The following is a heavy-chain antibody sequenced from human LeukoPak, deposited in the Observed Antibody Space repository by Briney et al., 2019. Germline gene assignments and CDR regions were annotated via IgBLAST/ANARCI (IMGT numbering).Heavy chain of an antibody. J-gene: IGHJ4*02. CDR3: AREYSSGWGFNX. V-gene: IGHV3-23*01. CDR1: GFTFSSYA. CDR2: ISGSGGST. D-gene: IGHD6-19*01. Sequence: QPGGSLRLSCAASGFTFSSYAMSWVRQAPGKGLEWVSAISGSGGSTYYADSVKGRFTISIDNAKKSLYLQMNSLRAEDTAVYSCAREYSSGWGFNXWGQGXLVTVS.